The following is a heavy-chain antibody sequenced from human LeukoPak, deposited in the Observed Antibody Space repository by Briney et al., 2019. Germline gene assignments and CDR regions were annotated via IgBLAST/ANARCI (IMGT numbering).Heavy chain of an antibody. Sequence: GGSLRLSCAASGFTFSDYYMRWVRQAPGKGLEWVSYISSSGSTIYYADSVKGRFTISRDNAKNSLYLQMNSLRAEDTAVYYCASEVGAKGDDYWGQGTLVTVSS. CDR2: ISSSGSTI. CDR1: GFTFSDYY. CDR3: ASEVGAKGDDY. J-gene: IGHJ4*02. D-gene: IGHD1-26*01. V-gene: IGHV3-11*04.